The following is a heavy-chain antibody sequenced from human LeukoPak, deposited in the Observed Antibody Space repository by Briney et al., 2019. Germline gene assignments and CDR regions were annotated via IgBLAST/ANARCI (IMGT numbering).Heavy chain of an antibody. D-gene: IGHD2-15*01. Sequence: GGSLRLSCAASGFTFSSYVMHWVRQAPGKGLEWVAVISYDGSNKYYADSVKGRFTISRDNSKNTLYLQMNSLRAEDTAVYYCAKDKGYCSGGSCYDGGDWGQGTLVTVSS. J-gene: IGHJ4*02. CDR2: ISYDGSNK. CDR3: AKDKGYCSGGSCYDGGD. CDR1: GFTFSSYV. V-gene: IGHV3-30*18.